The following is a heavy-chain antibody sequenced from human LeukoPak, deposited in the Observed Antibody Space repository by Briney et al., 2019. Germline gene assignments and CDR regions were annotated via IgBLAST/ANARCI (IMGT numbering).Heavy chain of an antibody. J-gene: IGHJ4*02. Sequence: SETLSLTCIVSGGSISGNYWSWIRQPPGKGLEWIGYIYNSGTTNYNPSLKSRVTISVDTSKNHFSLKLTSVTAADTAVYYCARLYGGNFDYWGQGTLATVSS. CDR3: ARLYGGNFDY. CDR1: GGSISGNY. CDR2: IYNSGTT. V-gene: IGHV4-59*08. D-gene: IGHD1-26*01.